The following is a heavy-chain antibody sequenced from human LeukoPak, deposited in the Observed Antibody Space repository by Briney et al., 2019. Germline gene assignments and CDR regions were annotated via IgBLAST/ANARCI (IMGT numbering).Heavy chain of an antibody. Sequence: SETLSLTCTVSGGSISSSSYYWDWTRQPPGEGLEWIGSIYYSGNTYYNPSLKSRVTISVDTSKNQFSLKLSSVTAADTAVYYCARGGGGGYYYYYMDVWGKGTTVTVSS. CDR2: IYYSGNT. CDR1: GGSISSSSYY. CDR3: ARGGGGGYYYYYMDV. D-gene: IGHD2-21*01. J-gene: IGHJ6*03. V-gene: IGHV4-39*07.